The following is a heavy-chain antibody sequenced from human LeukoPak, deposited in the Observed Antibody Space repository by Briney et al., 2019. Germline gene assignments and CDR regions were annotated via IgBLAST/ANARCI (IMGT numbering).Heavy chain of an antibody. D-gene: IGHD3-22*01. CDR1: GFTFSSYS. J-gene: IGHJ2*01. CDR3: ARDPYPTYYYDSSGDDVWYFDL. Sequence: GGSLRLSCAASGFTFSSYSMNWVRQAPGRGLEWVSYISSSSSSTIYYADSVKGRFTISRDNSKNTLYLQMGSLRAEDMAVYYCARDPYPTYYYDSSGDDVWYFDLWGRGTLVTVSS. V-gene: IGHV3-48*01. CDR2: ISSSSSSTI.